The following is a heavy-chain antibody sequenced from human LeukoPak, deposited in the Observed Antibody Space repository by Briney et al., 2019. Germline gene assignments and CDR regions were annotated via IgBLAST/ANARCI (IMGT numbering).Heavy chain of an antibody. CDR3: ARGRYCSADNCSGGDAFDI. CDR2: IYTRGST. Sequence: PSETLSLTCTVSGGSINNYYWSWIRQPAGKGLEWIGRIYTRGSTNYNPSLKSRVTMSVDTSKNQFSLKLSSVTAADMAVYYCARGRYCSADNCSGGDAFDIWGQGTMVSVSS. D-gene: IGHD2-15*01. J-gene: IGHJ3*02. V-gene: IGHV4-4*07. CDR1: GGSINNYY.